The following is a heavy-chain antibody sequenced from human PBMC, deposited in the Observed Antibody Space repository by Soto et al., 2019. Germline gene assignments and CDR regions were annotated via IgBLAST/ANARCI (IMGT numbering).Heavy chain of an antibody. J-gene: IGHJ6*02. CDR3: ARDGSITMVRGVIGWYYYGLDV. CDR1: GFTFSSYG. CDR2: IWYDGSNK. D-gene: IGHD3-10*01. Sequence: WGSLRLSCAASGFTFSSYGMHWVRQAPGKGLEWVAVIWYDGSNKYYADSVKGRFTISRDNSKNTLYLRMNSLRAEDTAVYYCARDGSITMVRGVIGWYYYGLDVWGQGTTVTVSS. V-gene: IGHV3-33*01.